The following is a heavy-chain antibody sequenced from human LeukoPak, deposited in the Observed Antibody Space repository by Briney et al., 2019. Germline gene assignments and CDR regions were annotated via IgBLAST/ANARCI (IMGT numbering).Heavy chain of an antibody. D-gene: IGHD2-21*01. CDR1: GGSISSYY. J-gene: IGHJ6*03. Sequence: KPSETLSLTCTVSGGSISSYYWSWIRQPPGKGLEWIGYIYTSGSTNYNPSLKSRVTISVDTSKNQFSLKLSSVTAADTAVYYCARLIHPRRPPYYYYYMDVWGKGTTVTVS. CDR2: IYTSGST. V-gene: IGHV4-4*09. CDR3: ARLIHPRRPPYYYYYMDV.